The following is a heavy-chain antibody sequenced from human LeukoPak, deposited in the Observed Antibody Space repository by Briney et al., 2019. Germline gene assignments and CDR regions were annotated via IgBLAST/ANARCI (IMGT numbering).Heavy chain of an antibody. D-gene: IGHD4/OR15-4a*01. CDR3: ARHHGTIMDV. J-gene: IGHJ6*04. Sequence: GESLKISCKGSGYSFTSYWIGWVRQMPGKCLEWMWIIYPGESDTRDSPSFLGQVTISSDKSISTAYLQWSSLKASDTAMYYCARHHGTIMDVWGKGTTVTASS. CDR1: GYSFTSYW. CDR2: IYPGESDT. V-gene: IGHV5-51*01.